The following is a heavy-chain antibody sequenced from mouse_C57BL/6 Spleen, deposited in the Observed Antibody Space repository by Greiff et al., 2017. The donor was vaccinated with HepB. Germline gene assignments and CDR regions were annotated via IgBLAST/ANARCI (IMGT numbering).Heavy chain of an antibody. D-gene: IGHD1-1*01. CDR3: ARHERGILTVVAPGYFDY. V-gene: IGHV1-62-2*01. CDR2: FYPGSGSI. Sequence: VQLQQSGAELVKPGASVKLSCKASGYTFTEYTIHWVKQRSGQGLEWIGWFYPGSGSIKYNEKFKDKATLTADKSSSKVYMELSRLTSEDSAVYFCARHERGILTVVAPGYFDYWGQGTTLTVSS. CDR1: GYTFTEYT. J-gene: IGHJ2*01.